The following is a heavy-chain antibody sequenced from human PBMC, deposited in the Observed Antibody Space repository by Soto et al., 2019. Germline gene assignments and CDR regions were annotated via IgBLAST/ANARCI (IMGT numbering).Heavy chain of an antibody. CDR3: ARLLWSRGDWFDP. D-gene: IGHD3-10*01. CDR2: IYYSGST. CDR1: GGSISSYY. V-gene: IGHV4-59*08. Sequence: SETLSLTCTVSGGSISSYYWSWIRQPPGKGLEWIGYIYYSGSTNYNPSLKSRVTISVDTSKNQFSLKLSSVTAADTAVYYCARLLWSRGDWFDPWGQVTLVTVS. J-gene: IGHJ5*02.